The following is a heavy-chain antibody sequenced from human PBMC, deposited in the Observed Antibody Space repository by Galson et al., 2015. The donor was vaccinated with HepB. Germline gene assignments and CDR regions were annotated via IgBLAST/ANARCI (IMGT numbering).Heavy chain of an antibody. Sequence: ETLSLTCTVSGGSLSTTSYYWGWIRQPPGEGLEWIGSVYYTGSTDYNPSLNSRVAISVDTSKNQFSLKMTSVTAADTAVYYCARDKGVEWLVRGWFDPWGQGTLVIVSS. CDR3: ARDKGVEWLVRGWFDP. V-gene: IGHV4-39*07. D-gene: IGHD6-19*01. CDR1: GGSLSTTSYY. CDR2: VYYTGST. J-gene: IGHJ5*02.